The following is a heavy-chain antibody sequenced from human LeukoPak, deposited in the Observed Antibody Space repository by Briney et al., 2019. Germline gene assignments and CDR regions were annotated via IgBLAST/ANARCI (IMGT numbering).Heavy chain of an antibody. CDR2: INPNSGGT. J-gene: IGHJ4*02. CDR3: ARGGSYDILTGYCDY. D-gene: IGHD3-9*01. Sequence: GASVKVSCKASGYTFTGYYMHWVRQAPGQGLEWMGWINPNSGGTNYAQRFQGSVTITRDTSISTAYMELSRLRSDDTAVYYCARGGSYDILTGYCDYWGQGTLVTVSS. V-gene: IGHV1-2*02. CDR1: GYTFTGYY.